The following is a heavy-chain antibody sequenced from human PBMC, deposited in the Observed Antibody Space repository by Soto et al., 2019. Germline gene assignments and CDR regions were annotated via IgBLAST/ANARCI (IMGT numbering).Heavy chain of an antibody. CDR3: ARGRSFRLVGVPLDS. CDR1: GDSTRIRYW. J-gene: IGHJ4*02. CDR2: VNQSGTS. Sequence: SETLSLTCGVSGDSTRIRYWWTWLRRPPGRGLEWIGEVNQSGTSNYNPSLKSRVTISLDTTNNAFSLTLKSVTAADTAVYYCARGRSFRLVGVPLDSWGQGTLVTVS. V-gene: IGHV4-4*02. D-gene: IGHD3-16*02.